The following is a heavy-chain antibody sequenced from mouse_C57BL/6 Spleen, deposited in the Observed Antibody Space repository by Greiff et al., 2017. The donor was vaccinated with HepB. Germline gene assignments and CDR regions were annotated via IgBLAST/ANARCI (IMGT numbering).Heavy chain of an antibody. CDR3: TRSINTVVGGAMGY. Sequence: EVQLQQSGTVLARPGASVKMSCKTSGYTFTSYWMHWVKQRPGQGLEWIGAIYPGNSDTSYNQKFKGKAKLTAVTSASTAYMELSSLTNEDAAVYYCTRSINTVVGGAMGYWGQGTSVTVSS. V-gene: IGHV1-5*01. CDR2: IYPGNSDT. CDR1: GYTFTSYW. D-gene: IGHD1-1*01. J-gene: IGHJ4*01.